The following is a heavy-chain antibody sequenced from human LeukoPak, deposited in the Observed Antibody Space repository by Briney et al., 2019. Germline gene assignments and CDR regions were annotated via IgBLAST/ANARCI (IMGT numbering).Heavy chain of an antibody. J-gene: IGHJ5*02. D-gene: IGHD2-21*02. CDR2: ISSSSSTI. CDR1: GFTFSSYS. CDR3: ARDQLSYCDGDCP. Sequence: GGSLRLSCAASGFTFSSYSMNWVHQAPGKGLEWVSYISSSSSTIYYADSVKGRFTISRDNAKNSLYLQMNSLRAEDTAVYYCARDQLSYCDGDCPWGQGTLVTVSS. V-gene: IGHV3-48*04.